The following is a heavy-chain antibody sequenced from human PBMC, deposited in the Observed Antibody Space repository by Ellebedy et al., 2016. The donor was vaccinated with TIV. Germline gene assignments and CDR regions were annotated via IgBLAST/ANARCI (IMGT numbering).Heavy chain of an antibody. CDR1: GFTFSSYW. V-gene: IGHV3-74*01. Sequence: GESLKISCAASGFTFSSYWMHWVRQAPGKGLVWVSRINSDGSSTSYADSVKGRFTFARDNSRNTVSLQMSGLRAEDTAIYYCVRSGHSDGYFDYWGQGTLVTVSS. CDR2: INSDGSST. J-gene: IGHJ4*02. D-gene: IGHD3-10*01. CDR3: VRSGHSDGYFDY.